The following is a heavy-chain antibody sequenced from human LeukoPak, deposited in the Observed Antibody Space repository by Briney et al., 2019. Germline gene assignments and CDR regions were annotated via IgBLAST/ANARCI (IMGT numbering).Heavy chain of an antibody. J-gene: IGHJ4*02. CDR1: GFTVSTNY. CDR3: ARFAGYSSSWPLDY. D-gene: IGHD6-13*01. CDR2: IYSGGST. V-gene: IGHV3-53*01. Sequence: GGSLRLSCAASGFTVSTNYMSWVRQAPGKGLEWVSVIYSGGSTSYADSVKGRCTISRDNSKNTLYLQMNSLRAEDTAVYYCARFAGYSSSWPLDYWGQGTLVTVSS.